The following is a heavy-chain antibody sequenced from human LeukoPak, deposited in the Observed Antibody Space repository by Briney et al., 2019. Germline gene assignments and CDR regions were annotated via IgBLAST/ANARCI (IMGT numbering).Heavy chain of an antibody. J-gene: IGHJ4*02. D-gene: IGHD1-26*01. V-gene: IGHV3-23*01. Sequence: PGGSLRLSCAASGFTFSNYDMSWVRQAPGKGLEWVSAISGSGGSTYCADSVKGRFTISRDNSKNTLYLQMNSLRAEDTAVYYCARGRGNYYYFDYWGQGTLVTVSS. CDR2: ISGSGGST. CDR1: GFTFSNYD. CDR3: ARGRGNYYYFDY.